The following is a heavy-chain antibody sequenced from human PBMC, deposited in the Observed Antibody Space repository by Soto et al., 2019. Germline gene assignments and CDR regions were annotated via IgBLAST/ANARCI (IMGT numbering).Heavy chain of an antibody. CDR1: GVSISSSSYY. D-gene: IGHD3-10*01. V-gene: IGHV4-39*01. CDR3: ARIMVRGVITAFGY. Sequence: SETLSLTCTVSGVSISSSSYYWGWIRQPPGKGLEWIGSIYYSGSTYYNPSLKSRVTISVDTSKNQFSLKLSSVTAADTAVYYCARIMVRGVITAFGYWGQGTLVTVSS. CDR2: IYYSGST. J-gene: IGHJ4*02.